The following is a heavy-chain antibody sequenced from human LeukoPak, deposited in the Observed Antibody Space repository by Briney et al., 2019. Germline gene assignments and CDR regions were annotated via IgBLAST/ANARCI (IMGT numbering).Heavy chain of an antibody. CDR2: IIPIFGTA. CDR1: GGTFSSYA. Sequence: VASVKVSCKASGGTFSSYAISWVRQAPGQGLERMGGIIPIFGTANYAQKFQGRVTITADESTSTAYMELSSLRSEDTAVYYCARGPNGREWLPQSYYYYYMDVWGKGTTVTVSS. CDR3: ARGPNGREWLPQSYYYYYMDV. V-gene: IGHV1-69*01. D-gene: IGHD3-3*01. J-gene: IGHJ6*03.